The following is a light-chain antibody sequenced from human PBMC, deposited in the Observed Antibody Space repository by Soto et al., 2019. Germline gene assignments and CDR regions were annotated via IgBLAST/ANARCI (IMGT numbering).Light chain of an antibody. CDR2: DTS. J-gene: IGKJ2*02. V-gene: IGKV3-11*01. CDR3: QHRGTWPRT. Sequence: EIVLTQSPVTLSLSPGEIATLSCRASQSVRSHLAWYQQRPGQAPRLLIYDTSNRATGIPARFSGSGSGTDFSLNISSLEPEDFAVYYCQHRGTWPRTFGQGTKLEI. CDR1: QSVRSH.